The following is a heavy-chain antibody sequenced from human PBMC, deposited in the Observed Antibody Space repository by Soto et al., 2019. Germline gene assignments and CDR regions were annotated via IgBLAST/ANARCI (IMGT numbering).Heavy chain of an antibody. D-gene: IGHD7-27*01. CDR2: IYNSGST. CDR3: ARGPDGDKVDY. V-gene: IGHV4-30-4*01. Sequence: QVQLQESGPGLVEPSQTLSLTCTVSGGSISSGDYYWSWIRQPPGKGLEWIGHIYNSGSTYSNPSLKSRVTISVDTSKTQFSLKLSSVTAADTAVYYCARGPDGDKVDYWGQGTLVTVSS. CDR1: GGSISSGDYY. J-gene: IGHJ4*02.